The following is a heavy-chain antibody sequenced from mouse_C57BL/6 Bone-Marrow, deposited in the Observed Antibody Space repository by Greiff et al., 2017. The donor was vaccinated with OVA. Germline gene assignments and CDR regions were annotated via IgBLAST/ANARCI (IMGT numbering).Heavy chain of an antibody. V-gene: IGHV5-6*02. J-gene: IGHJ3*01. D-gene: IGHD1-1*01. CDR3: ARQGQDYYGSSPWFAY. Sequence: DVKLVESGGDLVKPGGSLKLSCAASGFTFSSYGMSWVRQTPDKRLEWVATISSGGSYTYYPDSVKGRFTISRDNAKNTLYLQMSSLKSEDTAMYYCARQGQDYYGSSPWFAYWGQGTLVTVSA. CDR2: ISSGGSYT. CDR1: GFTFSSYG.